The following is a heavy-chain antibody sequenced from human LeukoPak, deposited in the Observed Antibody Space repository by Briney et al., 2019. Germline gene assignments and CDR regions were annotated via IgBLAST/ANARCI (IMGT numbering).Heavy chain of an antibody. D-gene: IGHD6-13*01. CDR1: GYSISSGYY. V-gene: IGHV4-38-2*01. Sequence: SETLSLTCAVSGYSISSGYYWGWIRQPPGKGLEWIGSIYHSGSTYHNPSLKSRVTISVDTSKNQFSLKLSSVTAADTAVYYCARRLSSSWYDDYFDYWGQGTLVTVSS. CDR2: IYHSGST. CDR3: ARRLSSSWYDDYFDY. J-gene: IGHJ4*02.